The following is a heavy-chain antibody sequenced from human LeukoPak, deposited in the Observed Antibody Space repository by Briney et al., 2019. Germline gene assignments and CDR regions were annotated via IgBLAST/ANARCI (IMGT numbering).Heavy chain of an antibody. CDR2: IYSGGGT. Sequence: GGSLRLSCAVSGFTVSGNHMSWVRQAPGKGLEWVSVIYSGGGTYYADSVKGRFTISRDNSKNTLYLQMNSLRAEDTAVYYCSGTQTPQREVDYWGQGTLVTVSS. CDR1: GFTVSGNH. J-gene: IGHJ4*02. CDR3: SGTQTPQREVDY. V-gene: IGHV3-53*01.